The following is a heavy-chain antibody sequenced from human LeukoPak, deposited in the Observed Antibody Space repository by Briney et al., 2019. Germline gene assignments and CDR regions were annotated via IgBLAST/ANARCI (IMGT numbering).Heavy chain of an antibody. CDR3: GRAFPPLRTAAAGDY. V-gene: IGHV3-48*03. D-gene: IGHD6-13*01. J-gene: IGHJ4*02. Sequence: GGSLRLSCAASGFTFSSYEMNWVRQAPGKGLEWVSYISSSGSTIYYADSVKGRFTISRDNAKNSLYLQMDSLRAEDTAVYFCGRAFPPLRTAAAGDYWGQGTLVTVSS. CDR2: ISSSGSTI. CDR1: GFTFSSYE.